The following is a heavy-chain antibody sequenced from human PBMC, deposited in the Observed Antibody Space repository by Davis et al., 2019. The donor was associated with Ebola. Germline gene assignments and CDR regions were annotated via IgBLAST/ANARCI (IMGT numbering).Heavy chain of an antibody. D-gene: IGHD2-15*01. CDR3: TTAYCSGGSCYLMVV. CDR1: GFTFSKAW. V-gene: IGHV3-15*07. J-gene: IGHJ6*02. Sequence: GESLKISCPASGFTFSKAWMNWVRQAPGKGLEWVGRIKSKSDGGTTDYAAPVKGRFTISRDDSKNTLYLQMNSLKTEDTAVYYCTTAYCSGGSCYLMVVWGQGTTVTVSS. CDR2: IKSKSDGGTT.